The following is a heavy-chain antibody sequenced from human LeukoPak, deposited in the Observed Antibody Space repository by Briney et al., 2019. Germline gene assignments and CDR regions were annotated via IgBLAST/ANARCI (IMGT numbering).Heavy chain of an antibody. D-gene: IGHD3-22*01. CDR3: ARSYYDSSGYYNWFDP. Sequence: ASVKVSCKASGYSFTTYYMHWVRQAPGQGLEWMGIINPSGGSTSYAQKFQGRVTMTRDTSTSTVYMELSSLRSEDTAVYYCARSYYDSSGYYNWFDPWGQGTLVTVSS. V-gene: IGHV1-46*01. CDR1: GYSFTTYY. CDR2: INPSGGST. J-gene: IGHJ5*02.